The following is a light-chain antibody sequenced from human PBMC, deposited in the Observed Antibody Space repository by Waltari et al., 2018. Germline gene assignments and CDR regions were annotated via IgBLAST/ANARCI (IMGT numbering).Light chain of an antibody. CDR3: QQYGSSPGT. V-gene: IGKV3-20*01. CDR1: QSVSSKY. J-gene: IGKJ1*01. Sequence: EIVLTQSPGTLSLSPGERATLSCRASQSVSSKYLAGYQQKPGQAPGLLIYGASSRATGIPDRFSGSGSGTDFTLTISRLEPEDFAVYYCQQYGSSPGTFGQGTKVESK. CDR2: GAS.